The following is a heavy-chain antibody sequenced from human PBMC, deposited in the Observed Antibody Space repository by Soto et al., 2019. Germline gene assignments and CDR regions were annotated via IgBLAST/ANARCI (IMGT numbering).Heavy chain of an antibody. Sequence: ASVKVSCKASGYTFTSYAMHWVRQAPGQRLEWMGWINAGNGNTKYSQKFQGRVTITRDTSASTAYMELSSLRSEDTAVYYCARDPQGMRALGANGGKGPLVPVSP. CDR2: INAGNGNT. CDR1: GYTFTSYA. CDR3: ARDPQGMRALGAN. V-gene: IGHV1-3*01. D-gene: IGHD3-16*01. J-gene: IGHJ4*02.